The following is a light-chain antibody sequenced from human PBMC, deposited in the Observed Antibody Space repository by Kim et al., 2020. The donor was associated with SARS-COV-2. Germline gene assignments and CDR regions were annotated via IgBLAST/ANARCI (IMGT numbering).Light chain of an antibody. CDR3: MQALQTPRS. CDR2: LGA. CDR1: QSLLHSNGYNY. J-gene: IGKJ2*03. V-gene: IGKV2-28*01. Sequence: EPASISCRSSQSLLHSNGYNYLDWYLQKPGQSPPLLIYLGANRASGVPDRFSGSGSGTDFILKISRVEAEDVGVYYCMQALQTPRSFGQGTKLEI.